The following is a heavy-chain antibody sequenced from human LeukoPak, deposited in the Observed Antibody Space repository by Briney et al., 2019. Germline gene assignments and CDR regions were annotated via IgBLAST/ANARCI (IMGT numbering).Heavy chain of an antibody. Sequence: ASVKVSCKASGGTFSSYAISWVRQAPAQGLEWMGRIIPIFGPANYAQKFQGRVTITTDESTSTAYMELSSLRSEDTAVYYCARGGYGDYGGSYYFDYWGQGTLVTVSS. J-gene: IGHJ4*02. CDR2: IIPIFGPA. V-gene: IGHV1-69*05. D-gene: IGHD4-17*01. CDR1: GGTFSSYA. CDR3: ARGGYGDYGGSYYFDY.